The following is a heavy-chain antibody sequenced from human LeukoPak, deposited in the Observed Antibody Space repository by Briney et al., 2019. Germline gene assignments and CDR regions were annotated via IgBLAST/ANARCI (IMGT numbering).Heavy chain of an antibody. D-gene: IGHD3-16*02. J-gene: IGHJ3*02. Sequence: PSETLSLTCTVSGDPITSSAFSWGWIPQAPGKGLEWIGNIFHGRNTHYNPSLKSRVSISVDRSNNQVSLTLSFVTAADTALYYCAKQGRQIRVGGVVVIDPFVIWGQGAMVTVSS. CDR3: AKQGRQIRVGGVVVIDPFVI. V-gene: IGHV4-39*01. CDR1: GDPITSSAFS. CDR2: IFHGRNT.